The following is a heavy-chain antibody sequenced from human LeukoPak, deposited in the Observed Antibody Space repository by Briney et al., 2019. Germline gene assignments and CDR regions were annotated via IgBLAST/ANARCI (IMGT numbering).Heavy chain of an antibody. J-gene: IGHJ4*02. D-gene: IGHD3-22*01. V-gene: IGHV4-59*12. Sequence: SETLSLTCTVSGGSISNYYWNWIRQPPGKGLQWIGYIFYSGSSDYNPSLKSRVTISVDTSKNQFSLKLSSVTAADTAVYYCARFYDSSGYSYYFDYWGQGTLVTVSS. CDR1: GGSISNYY. CDR2: IFYSGSS. CDR3: ARFYDSSGYSYYFDY.